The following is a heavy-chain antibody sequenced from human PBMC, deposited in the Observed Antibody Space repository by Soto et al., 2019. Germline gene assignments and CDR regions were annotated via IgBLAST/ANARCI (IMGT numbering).Heavy chain of an antibody. V-gene: IGHV1-2*04. D-gene: IGHD2-21*02. CDR2: INPNSGGT. J-gene: IGHJ5*02. CDR1: GYTFTGYY. Sequence: ASVKVSCKASGYTFTGYYMHWVRQAPGQGLEWMGWINPNSGGTNYAQKFPGWVTMTRDTSISTAYMELGRLRSDDTAVYYCARGVRPEAYCGGDCYSPWFDPWGQGTRVTVSS. CDR3: ARGVRPEAYCGGDCYSPWFDP.